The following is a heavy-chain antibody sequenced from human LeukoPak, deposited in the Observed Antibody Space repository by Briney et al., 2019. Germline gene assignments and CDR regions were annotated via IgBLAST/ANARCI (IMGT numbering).Heavy chain of an antibody. CDR1: GGSISSSSYY. CDR3: ARGGLNYYYYYMDV. V-gene: IGHV4-39*07. J-gene: IGHJ6*03. Sequence: SETLSLTCTVSGGSISSSSYYWGWIRQPPWKGLEWIGSIYYSGSTYYNPSLKSRVTISVDTSKNQFSLKLSSVTAADTAVYYCARGGLNYYYYYMDVWGKGTTVTISS. CDR2: IYYSGST.